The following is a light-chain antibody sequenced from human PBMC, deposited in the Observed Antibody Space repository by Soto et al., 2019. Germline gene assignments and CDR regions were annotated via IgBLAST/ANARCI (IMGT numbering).Light chain of an antibody. CDR1: QRVISSY. CDR3: QQYGSLQLT. CDR2: SAS. J-gene: IGKJ4*01. Sequence: VLTQSPVTLSLSPGERATLSCRASQRVISSYLAWYQQKPGQAPRLLIYSASSRATGIPDRFSGSGSGTDFALTISRLEPEDSAVYYCQQYGSLQLTFGGGTKVDI. V-gene: IGKV3-20*01.